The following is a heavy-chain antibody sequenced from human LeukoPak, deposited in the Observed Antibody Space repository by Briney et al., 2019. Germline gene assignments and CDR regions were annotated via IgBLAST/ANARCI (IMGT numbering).Heavy chain of an antibody. D-gene: IGHD6-13*01. V-gene: IGHV1-2*06. CDR2: INPNSGGT. J-gene: IGHJ4*02. CDR3: AREVAAAGSAIDY. CDR1: GYTLTGYY. Sequence: ASVKVSCKASGYTLTGYYMHWVRQAPGQGLEWMGRINPNSGGTNYAQKFQGRVTMTRDTSISTAYMELSRLRSDDTAVYYCAREVAAAGSAIDYWGQGTLVTVSS.